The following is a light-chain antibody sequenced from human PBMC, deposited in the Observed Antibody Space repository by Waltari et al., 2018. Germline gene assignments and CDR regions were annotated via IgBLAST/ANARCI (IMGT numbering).Light chain of an antibody. Sequence: QLVLTQSPSVSASLGASVKLTCTLSSGHSSNVIAWLHQQPEKGPRYLMKVNSDGSHSKGDEIPDRFSGSSSGAERDLTFSSVQPEDEADYYWQTGGHGTWVFGGGTKLTVL. CDR3: QTGGHGTWV. J-gene: IGLJ3*02. CDR2: VNSDGSH. V-gene: IGLV4-69*01. CDR1: SGHSSNV.